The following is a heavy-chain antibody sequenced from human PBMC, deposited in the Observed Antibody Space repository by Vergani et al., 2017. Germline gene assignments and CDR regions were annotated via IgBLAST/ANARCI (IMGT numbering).Heavy chain of an antibody. Sequence: QVQLVQSGAEVKKPGASVKVSCKASGYTFTSYYMHWVRQAPGQGLEWMGIINPSGGRTTYAQKFQGRVTMTRDTSTSTVYMELSSLRSEDTAVYYCARARIPNGMDVWGQGTTVTVSS. CDR1: GYTFTSYY. CDR2: INPSGGRT. D-gene: IGHD1-14*01. CDR3: ARARIPNGMDV. J-gene: IGHJ6*02. V-gene: IGHV1-46*01.